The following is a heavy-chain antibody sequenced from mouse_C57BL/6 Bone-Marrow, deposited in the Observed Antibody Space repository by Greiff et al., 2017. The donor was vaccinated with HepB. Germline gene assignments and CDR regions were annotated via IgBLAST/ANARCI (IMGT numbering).Heavy chain of an antibody. CDR1: GFNIKDDY. V-gene: IGHV14-4*01. CDR3: TTTVVAPTFYFDY. D-gene: IGHD1-1*01. Sequence: VQLQQSGAELVRPGASVKLSCTASGFNIKDDYMHWVKQRPEQGLEWIGWIDPENGDTEYASKFQGKATITADKSSNTAYLQLSSLTSEDTAVYYCTTTVVAPTFYFDYWGQGTTLTVSS. CDR2: IDPENGDT. J-gene: IGHJ2*01.